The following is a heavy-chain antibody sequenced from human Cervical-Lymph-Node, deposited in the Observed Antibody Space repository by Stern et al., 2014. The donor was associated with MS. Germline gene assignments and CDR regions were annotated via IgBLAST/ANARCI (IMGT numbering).Heavy chain of an antibody. V-gene: IGHV4-39*01. J-gene: IGHJ4*02. CDR2: VYYSGAN. D-gene: IGHD2-8*02. CDR3: AKHACTGAACPFDL. Sequence: QLVESGPGLVKPSETLSLTCAVSGDSISSYTHYWAWIRQPPGKGLEWIGSVYYSGANYYNPSLKSRFPISGDTSKNHSPLGLNSVTAADTAVYYCAKHACTGAACPFDLWGQGTLVTVSS. CDR1: GDSISSYTHY.